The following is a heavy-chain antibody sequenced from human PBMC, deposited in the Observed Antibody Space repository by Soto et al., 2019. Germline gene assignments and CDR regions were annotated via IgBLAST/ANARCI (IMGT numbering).Heavy chain of an antibody. CDR3: ARWQRGDHDAFDI. V-gene: IGHV3-21*01. Sequence: GESLKISCAASGFTFSSYSMNWVRQAPGKGLEWVSSISSSSSYIYYADSVKGRFTISRDNAKNSLYLQMNSLRAEDTAVYYCARWQRGDHDAFDIWGQGTMVTVSS. J-gene: IGHJ3*02. CDR2: ISSSSSYI. CDR1: GFTFSSYS. D-gene: IGHD3-16*01.